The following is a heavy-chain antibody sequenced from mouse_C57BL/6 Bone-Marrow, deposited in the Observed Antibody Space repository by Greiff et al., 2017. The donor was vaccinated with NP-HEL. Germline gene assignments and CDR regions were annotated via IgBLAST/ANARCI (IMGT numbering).Heavy chain of an antibody. V-gene: IGHV1-19*01. CDR1: GYTFTDYY. J-gene: IGHJ4*01. CDR3: AAYYSNYVKGYYAMDY. D-gene: IGHD2-5*01. CDR2: INPYNGGT. Sequence: EVKLMESGPVLVKPGASVKMSCKASGYTFTDYYMNWVKQSHGKSLEWIGVINPYNGGTSYNQKFKGKATLTVDKSSSTAYMELNSLTSEDSAVYYCAAYYSNYVKGYYAMDYWGQGTSVTVSS.